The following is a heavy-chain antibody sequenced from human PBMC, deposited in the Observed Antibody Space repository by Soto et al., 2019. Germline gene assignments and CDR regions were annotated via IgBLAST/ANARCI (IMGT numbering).Heavy chain of an antibody. CDR3: ARGRGRNYDILTGYYLFLDY. J-gene: IGHJ4*02. CDR2: INHSGST. Sequence: PSETLSLTCAVSGGSFSGYYWSWIRQPPGKGLEWIGEINHSGSTNYNPSLKSRVTISVDTSKNQFSLKLSSVTAADTAVYYCARGRGRNYDILTGYYLFLDYWGQGTLVTVSS. V-gene: IGHV4-34*01. CDR1: GGSFSGYY. D-gene: IGHD3-9*01.